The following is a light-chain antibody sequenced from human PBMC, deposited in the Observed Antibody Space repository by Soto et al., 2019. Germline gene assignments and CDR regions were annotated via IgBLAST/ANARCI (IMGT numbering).Light chain of an antibody. Sequence: DIQMTQSPSTLSASIVDRVTITCRASESIRTWLAWYQHKPGKAPKFLIYDASTVESGVPSRFSGSGSGTEFTLTISSLQPDDFATYYCQQYNNYPRTFGQGTKVDIK. CDR2: DAS. CDR3: QQYNNYPRT. J-gene: IGKJ1*01. V-gene: IGKV1-5*01. CDR1: ESIRTW.